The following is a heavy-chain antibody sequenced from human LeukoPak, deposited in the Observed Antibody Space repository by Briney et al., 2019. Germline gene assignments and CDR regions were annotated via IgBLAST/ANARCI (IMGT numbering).Heavy chain of an antibody. CDR1: GFTFSTYW. Sequence: GGSLRLSCAASGFTFSTYWMTWVRQGPGKGLEWVANIRQDGGEAYYVDSVKGRFTISRDNAKNSLYLQMNSLRAEDTAVYYYAKIASSSSQPYWGQGTLVSVSS. D-gene: IGHD6-13*01. V-gene: IGHV3-7*01. CDR3: AKIASSSSQPY. CDR2: IRQDGGEA. J-gene: IGHJ4*02.